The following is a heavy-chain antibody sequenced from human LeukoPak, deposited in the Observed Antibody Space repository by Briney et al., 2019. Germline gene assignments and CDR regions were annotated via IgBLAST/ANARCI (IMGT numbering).Heavy chain of an antibody. J-gene: IGHJ3*02. CDR2: INHSGST. CDR1: GGSFSGYY. Sequence: PSETLSLTCAVYGGSFSGYYWSWIRQPPGKGLEWIGEINHSGSTNYNPSLKSRVTISVDTSKNQFSLKLSSVTAADTAVYYCARLDYYDSSGYPYAFDIWAQGTMVTVSS. CDR3: ARLDYYDSSGYPYAFDI. V-gene: IGHV4-34*01. D-gene: IGHD3-22*01.